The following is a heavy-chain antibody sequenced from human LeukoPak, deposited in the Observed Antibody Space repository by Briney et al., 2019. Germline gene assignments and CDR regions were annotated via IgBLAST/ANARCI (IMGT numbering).Heavy chain of an antibody. CDR2: IYYSGST. J-gene: IGHJ5*02. D-gene: IGHD3-16*01. V-gene: IGHV4-59*01. CDR1: GGSISSYY. CDR3: ARGLWSPYGWFDP. Sequence: PSETLSLTCTVSGGSISSYYWSWIRQPPGKGLEWIRYIYYSGSTNYNPSLKSRVTISVDTSKNQFSLKLSSVTAADTAVYYCARGLWSPYGWFDPWGQGTLVTVSS.